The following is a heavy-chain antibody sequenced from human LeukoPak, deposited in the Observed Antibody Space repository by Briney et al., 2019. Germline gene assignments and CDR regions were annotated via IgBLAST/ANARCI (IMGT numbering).Heavy chain of an antibody. V-gene: IGHV4-31*03. D-gene: IGHD2-2*01. CDR1: GGSISSGGYY. Sequence: SQTLSLTCTVSGGSISSGGYYWSWIRQHPGKGLEWIGYIYYSGSTYYNPSLKSRVTISVDTSKNQFSLKLSSVTAADTAVYYCARSPPRTSSGLGGWFDPWGQGTLVTVSS. CDR3: ARSPPRTSSGLGGWFDP. J-gene: IGHJ5*02. CDR2: IYYSGST.